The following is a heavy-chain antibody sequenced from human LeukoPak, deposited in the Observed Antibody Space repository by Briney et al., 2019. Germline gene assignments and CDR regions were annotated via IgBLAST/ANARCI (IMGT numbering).Heavy chain of an antibody. J-gene: IGHJ4*02. D-gene: IGHD3-10*01. CDR2: IRYDGSNK. Sequence: PGGSLRLSCAASGFTFSSYGMHWVRQAPGKGLEWVAFIRYDGSNKYYADSVKGRFTISRDNSKNTLYLQMNSLRAEDTAVYYCAKDLTMVRGVTLDWGQGTLVTVSS. CDR1: GFTFSSYG. CDR3: AKDLTMVRGVTLD. V-gene: IGHV3-30*02.